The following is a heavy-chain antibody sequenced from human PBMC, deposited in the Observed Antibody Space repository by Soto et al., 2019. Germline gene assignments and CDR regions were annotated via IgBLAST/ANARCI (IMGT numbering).Heavy chain of an antibody. CDR1: GGSFSVYY. V-gene: IGHV4-34*01. J-gene: IGHJ6*02. D-gene: IGHD3-9*01. Sequence: SETLSLTCAVYGGSFSVYYWSWIRQPPGKGLEWIGEINHSGSTNYNPSLKSRVTISVATSKNQFSLKLSSVTAADTAVYYCARGSILRYFDWTRSPYYYGMDVWGQGTTVTVSS. CDR3: ARGSILRYFDWTRSPYYYGMDV. CDR2: INHSGST.